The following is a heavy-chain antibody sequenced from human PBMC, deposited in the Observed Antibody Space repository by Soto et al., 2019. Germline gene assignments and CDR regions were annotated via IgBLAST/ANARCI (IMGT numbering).Heavy chain of an antibody. D-gene: IGHD1-1*01. CDR1: GGSISSGDYY. CDR3: ARGIAHDEMSYYYYGMDV. J-gene: IGHJ6*02. V-gene: IGHV4-30-4*01. Sequence: PSETLSLTCTVSGGSISSGDYYWSWIRQPPGKGLEWIGYIYYSGSTYYNPSLKSRVTISVDTSKNQFSLKLSSVTAADTAVYYCARGIAHDEMSYYYYGMDVWGQGTTVTVSS. CDR2: IYYSGST.